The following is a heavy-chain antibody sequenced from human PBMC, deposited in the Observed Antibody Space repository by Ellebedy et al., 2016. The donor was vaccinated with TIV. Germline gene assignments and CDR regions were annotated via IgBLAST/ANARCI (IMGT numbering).Heavy chain of an antibody. D-gene: IGHD2-2*01. V-gene: IGHV3-11*04. J-gene: IGHJ6*02. CDR1: GFTFSDYY. Sequence: GESLKISCAASGFTFSDYYMSWIRQAPGKGLEWVSYISSSGSTIYYADSVKGRFTISRANAKNSLFLQMNSLRAEDTAVYYCARDIVVVPAARRPYYYSGMDVWGQGTTVTVSS. CDR3: ARDIVVVPAARRPYYYSGMDV. CDR2: ISSSGSTI.